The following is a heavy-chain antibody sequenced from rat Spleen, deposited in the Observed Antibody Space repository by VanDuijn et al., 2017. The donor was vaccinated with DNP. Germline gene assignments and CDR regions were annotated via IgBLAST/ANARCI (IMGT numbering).Heavy chain of an antibody. J-gene: IGHJ3*01. V-gene: IGHV5-58*01. CDR3: TEVPGYKEVWFAY. Sequence: EVELVETGGGLVQPGRSLKFSCVTSGFPFSNYWMYWIRRAPGKGLEWVASITTGGDITYYRDSVKGRFTISRDNAKSTLYLQMNSLRSEDTATYYCTEVPGYKEVWFAYWGQGTLVTVSS. D-gene: IGHD1-4*01. CDR2: ITTGGDIT. CDR1: GFPFSNYW.